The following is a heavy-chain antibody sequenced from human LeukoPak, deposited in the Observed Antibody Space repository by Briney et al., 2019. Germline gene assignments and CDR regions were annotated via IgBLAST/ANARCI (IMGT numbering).Heavy chain of an antibody. CDR1: GFTFSSFG. CDR3: ARDRSSLGLWFGELRN. CDR2: IWYDASNK. V-gene: IGHV3-33*01. J-gene: IGHJ4*02. Sequence: PGGSLRLSCAASGFTFSSFGMHWVRQAPGKGLEWVAVIWYDASNKYYADSVKGRFTISRDNSKNTLYLQMNSLRAEDTAVYYCARDRSSLGLWFGELRNWGQGTLVTVSS. D-gene: IGHD3-10*01.